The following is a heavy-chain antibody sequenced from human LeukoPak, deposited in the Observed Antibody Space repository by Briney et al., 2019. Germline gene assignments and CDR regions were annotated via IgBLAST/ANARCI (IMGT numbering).Heavy chain of an antibody. D-gene: IGHD6-13*01. V-gene: IGHV1-18*01. CDR2: ISAYNGNT. J-gene: IGHJ6*02. CDR1: GYTFTSYG. CDR3: AIDLPTRTEQQLVRSYYNYGMDV. Sequence: GASVKVSCKASGYTFTSYGISWVRQAPGQGLEWMGWISAYNGNTNYAQKLQGRVTMTTDTSTSTAHMELRSLRSDDTAVYYCAIDLPTRTEQQLVRSYYNYGMDVWGQGTTVTVSS.